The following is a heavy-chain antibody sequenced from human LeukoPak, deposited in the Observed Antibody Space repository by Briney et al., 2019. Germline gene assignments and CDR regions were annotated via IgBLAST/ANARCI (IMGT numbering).Heavy chain of an antibody. Sequence: KASETLSLTCTVSGGSISGYYWSWIRQPPGKGLEWIGYIYSSGSTNYNPSLKSRVTISVDTSKNQFSLKLSSVTAADTAVYYCARRHDSSGYYYFDYWGQGTLVTVSS. CDR3: ARRHDSSGYYYFDY. CDR1: GGSISGYY. CDR2: IYSSGST. J-gene: IGHJ4*02. V-gene: IGHV4-59*08. D-gene: IGHD3-22*01.